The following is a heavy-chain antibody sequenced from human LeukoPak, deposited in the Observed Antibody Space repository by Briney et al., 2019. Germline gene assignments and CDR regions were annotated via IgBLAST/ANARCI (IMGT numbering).Heavy chain of an antibody. J-gene: IGHJ2*01. CDR2: IYHSGST. CDR3: AGLTTAWYFDL. Sequence: SETLSLTCAVSGGSISSGAYSWSWIRQPPGKGLEWIGYIYHSGSTYYNPSLNSRVTMSLDRSKNQFSLKVNSVTAADTAVYYCAGLTTAWYFDLWGRGTLVTVSS. D-gene: IGHD4/OR15-4a*01. V-gene: IGHV4-30-2*01. CDR1: GGSISSGAYS.